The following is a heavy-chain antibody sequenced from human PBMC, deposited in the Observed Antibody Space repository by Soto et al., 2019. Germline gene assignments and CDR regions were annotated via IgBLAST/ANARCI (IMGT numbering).Heavy chain of an antibody. CDR2: ISSSGSTI. J-gene: IGHJ5*02. Sequence: PGGSLRLSCAASGFTFSSYEMNWVRQAPGKGLEWVSYISSSGSTIYYADSVKGRFTISRDNAKNSLYLQMNSLRAEDTAVYYCARGPSSSSLHYNWFDPWGQGTLVTVSS. CDR3: ARGPSSSSLHYNWFDP. D-gene: IGHD6-6*01. V-gene: IGHV3-48*03. CDR1: GFTFSSYE.